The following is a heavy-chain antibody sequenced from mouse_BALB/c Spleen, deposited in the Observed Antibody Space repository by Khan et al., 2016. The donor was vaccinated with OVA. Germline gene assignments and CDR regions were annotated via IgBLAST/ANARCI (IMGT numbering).Heavy chain of an antibody. CDR2: INTYTGEP. V-gene: IGHV9-1*02. J-gene: IGHJ1*01. Sequence: QIQLVQSGPELKKPGETVKISCKASGYTFTNYRMNWMKQAPGKGLKWMGWINTYTGEPTYGDDFKGRFAISLESSASTAYLQINNLKNEDMATYFCARESIYWYFDVWGEGTTVTVSS. D-gene: IGHD1-3*01. CDR3: ARESIYWYFDV. CDR1: GYTFTNYR.